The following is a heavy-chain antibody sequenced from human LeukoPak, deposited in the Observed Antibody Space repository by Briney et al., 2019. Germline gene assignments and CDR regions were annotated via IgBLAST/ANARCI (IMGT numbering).Heavy chain of an antibody. CDR3: AESPQQLVK. CDR2: IIPIFGTA. D-gene: IGHD6-13*01. J-gene: IGHJ4*02. CDR1: GGTFSSYA. V-gene: IGHV1-69*05. Sequence: GASVMVSCKASGGTFSSYAISWVRQAPGQGREWMGRIIPIFGTANYAQKFQGRVTITTDESTSTAYMELSSLRSEDTAVYYCAESPQQLVKWGQGTLVTVSS.